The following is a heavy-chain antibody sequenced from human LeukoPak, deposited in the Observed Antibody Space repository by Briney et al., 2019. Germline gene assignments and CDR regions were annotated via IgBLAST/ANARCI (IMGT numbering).Heavy chain of an antibody. CDR2: INLRADTT. D-gene: IGHD3-10*01. CDR1: GYSFSTYF. Sequence: ASVKVSCKASGYSFSTYFVHWLRQAPGQGLEWMGMINLRADTTVRSQNFQGRVTMTRDMSTSTVHMELSSLRSEDTAVYYRARELPHSYFFDYWGQGTLVTVSS. CDR3: ARELPHSYFFDY. V-gene: IGHV1-46*01. J-gene: IGHJ4*02.